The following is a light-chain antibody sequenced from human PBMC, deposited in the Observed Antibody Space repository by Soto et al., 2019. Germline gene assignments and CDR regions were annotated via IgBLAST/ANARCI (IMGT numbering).Light chain of an antibody. CDR1: QSVSSSQ. CDR3: QKYGGSHKWT. CDR2: GVS. Sequence: EIELTQSPGTLYLSPWERATLSCRASQSVSSSQLAWYQQKPGQAPRLLIHGVSTRDTGIQDRFSGSGSGTDFTLTISRLEPEDFAVYYCQKYGGSHKWTFGQGTKVEI. J-gene: IGKJ1*01. V-gene: IGKV3-20*01.